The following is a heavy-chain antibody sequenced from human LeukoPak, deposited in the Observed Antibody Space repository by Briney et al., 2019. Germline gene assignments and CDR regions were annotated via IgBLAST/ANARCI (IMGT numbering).Heavy chain of an antibody. V-gene: IGHV4-61*02. Sequence: PSETLSLTCTVSGGSISSGSYYWSWIRQPAGKGLEWIGRIYTSGSTNYNPSLKSRVTISVDTSKNQFSLKLSSVTAADTAVYYCASSIAVAGRTADAFDIWGQGTMVTVSS. CDR1: GGSISSGSYY. CDR3: ASSIAVAGRTADAFDI. CDR2: IYTSGST. J-gene: IGHJ3*02. D-gene: IGHD6-19*01.